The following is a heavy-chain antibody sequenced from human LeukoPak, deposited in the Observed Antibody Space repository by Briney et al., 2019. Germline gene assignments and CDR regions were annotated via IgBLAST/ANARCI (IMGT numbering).Heavy chain of an antibody. Sequence: SETLSLTCAVYGGSFSGYYWSWIRQPPGKGLEWIGEINHSGSTNYNPSLKSRVTISVDTSKNQFSLKLSSVTAADTAVYYCARVGTVTSYGMAVRAQGTTVTVPS. D-gene: IGHD4-17*01. J-gene: IGHJ6*02. CDR3: ARVGTVTSYGMAV. V-gene: IGHV4-34*01. CDR2: INHSGST. CDR1: GGSFSGYY.